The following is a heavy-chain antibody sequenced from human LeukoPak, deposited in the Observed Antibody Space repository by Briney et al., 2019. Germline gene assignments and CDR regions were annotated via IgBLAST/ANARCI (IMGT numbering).Heavy chain of an antibody. V-gene: IGHV1-2*02. J-gene: IGHJ4*02. D-gene: IGHD3-16*01. CDR3: ARVRITLSLIDY. CDR1: GYTFTGYY. Sequence: ASVKVSCKASGYTFTGYYMHWVRQAPGQGREWMGWINPNSGGTNYAQKFQGRVTMTRDTSISTADMELSGLRSDDTAVYYCARVRITLSLIDYWGQGTLVTVSS. CDR2: INPNSGGT.